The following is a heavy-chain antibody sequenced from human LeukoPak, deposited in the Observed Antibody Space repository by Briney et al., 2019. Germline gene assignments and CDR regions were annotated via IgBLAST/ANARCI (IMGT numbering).Heavy chain of an antibody. CDR2: ISGSGGST. J-gene: IGHJ4*02. CDR3: AKFERTIAVALDY. D-gene: IGHD6-19*01. Sequence: GGSLRLSCAASGFTFSSYAMSWVRQAPGKGLEWVSAISGSGGSTYYADSVKGRFTISRDNSENTLYLQMSSLRAEDTAVSYCAKFERTIAVALDYWGQGTLVTVSS. V-gene: IGHV3-23*01. CDR1: GFTFSSYA.